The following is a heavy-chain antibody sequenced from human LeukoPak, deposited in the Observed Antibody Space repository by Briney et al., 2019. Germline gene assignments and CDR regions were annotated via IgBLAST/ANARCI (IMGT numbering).Heavy chain of an antibody. V-gene: IGHV4-59*01. J-gene: IGHJ4*02. Sequence: SETLSLTCTVSGGSISGFYWSWIRQSPGEGLECIGNIYYSGSTKYNPSLKSRVTISVDTSKNQFSLKLTSVSSEDTAVYYCARGRGYADYWGQGALVTVSS. CDR3: ARGRGYADY. CDR1: GGSISGFY. D-gene: IGHD6-25*01. CDR2: IYYSGST.